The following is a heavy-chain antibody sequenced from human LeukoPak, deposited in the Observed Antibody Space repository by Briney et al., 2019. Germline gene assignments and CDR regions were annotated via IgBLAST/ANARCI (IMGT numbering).Heavy chain of an antibody. CDR2: IRYVGSNK. Sequence: PGGSLRLSWAPSGFSFSIYGMQWVRHAPGKGLEWVAFIRYVGSNKYYADSVTGRFTIWKDNSKHTLYMEMNSVRAEGPGVHYGTKDRIAAGGCCWFDSWGQGTLVTVSS. V-gene: IGHV3-30*02. J-gene: IGHJ5*01. CDR3: TKDRIAAGGCCWFDS. D-gene: IGHD6-13*01. CDR1: GFSFSIYG.